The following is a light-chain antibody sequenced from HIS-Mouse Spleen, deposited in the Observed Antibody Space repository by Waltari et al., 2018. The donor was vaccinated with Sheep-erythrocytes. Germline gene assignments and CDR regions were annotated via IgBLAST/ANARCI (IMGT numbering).Light chain of an antibody. CDR3: CSYAGSYNHV. CDR2: DVS. Sequence: QSALTQPRSVSGSPGQSVTISCTGTSRDVGGYNYVSWYPPHPGKAPKLMIYDVSKRPSGVPDRFSGSKSGNTASLTISGLQAEDEADYYCCSYAGSYNHVFATGTKVTVL. CDR1: SRDVGGYNY. V-gene: IGLV2-11*01. J-gene: IGLJ1*01.